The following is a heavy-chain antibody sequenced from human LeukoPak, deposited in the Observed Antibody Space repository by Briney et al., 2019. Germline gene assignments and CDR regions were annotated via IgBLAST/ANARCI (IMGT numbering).Heavy chain of an antibody. CDR1: GFTFSSYG. D-gene: IGHD6-6*01. CDR3: ARDGVEYSSFYYYYMDV. CDR2: IKQDGSEK. V-gene: IGHV3-7*01. Sequence: GGSLRLSCAASGFTFSSYGMHWVRQAPGKGLEWVANIKQDGSEKYYVDSVKGRFTISRDNAKNSLYLQMNSLRAEDTAVYYCARDGVEYSSFYYYYMDVWGKGTTVTVSS. J-gene: IGHJ6*03.